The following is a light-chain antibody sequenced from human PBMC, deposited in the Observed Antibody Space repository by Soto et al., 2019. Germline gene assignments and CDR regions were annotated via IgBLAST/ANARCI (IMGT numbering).Light chain of an antibody. CDR2: GAS. Sequence: EIVMTQSPATLSVSPGERATLFCRASQSLTSSLAWYQHKRGQAVRLLIHGASTRAIGIPDRFSGSGSGTEFTLTISSLQPEDVAVYSCQQYTDWPNTFGGGTKLEI. CDR1: QSLTSS. CDR3: QQYTDWPNT. J-gene: IGKJ4*01. V-gene: IGKV3-15*01.